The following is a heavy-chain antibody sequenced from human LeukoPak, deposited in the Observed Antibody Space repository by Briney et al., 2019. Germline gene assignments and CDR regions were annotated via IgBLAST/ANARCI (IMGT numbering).Heavy chain of an antibody. CDR1: GFTFTSYW. CDR3: ATSGVLYPFDY. J-gene: IGHJ4*02. D-gene: IGHD2-8*01. CDR2: IYPGDSDT. V-gene: IGHV5-51*01. Sequence: GGSLRLSCAASGFTFTSYWIGWVRQMPGKGLEWMGIIYPGDSDTRYSPSFQGQVTISADKSISTAYLQWSSLKASDTAMYYCATSGVLYPFDYWRQGTLVTVSS.